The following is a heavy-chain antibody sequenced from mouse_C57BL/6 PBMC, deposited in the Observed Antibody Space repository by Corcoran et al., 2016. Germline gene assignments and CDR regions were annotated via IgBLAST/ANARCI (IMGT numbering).Heavy chain of an antibody. V-gene: IGHV1-18*01. CDR2: INPNNGGT. J-gene: IGHJ4*01. Sequence: EVQLQQSGPELVKPGASVKMSCKASGYTFTDYNMHWVQQSHGKSLEWIGYINPNNGGTIYNQKFKGKATLTVDKSSSTAYMELRSLTSEDTAVYYCAREGGYYGNLYYAMDYCGQGTSVTVSS. D-gene: IGHD2-1*01. CDR1: GYTFTDYN. CDR3: AREGGYYGNLYYAMDY.